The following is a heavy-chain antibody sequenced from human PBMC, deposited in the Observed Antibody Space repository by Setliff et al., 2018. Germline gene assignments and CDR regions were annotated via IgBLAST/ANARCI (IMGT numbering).Heavy chain of an antibody. V-gene: IGHV3-21*01. CDR3: ARSPGWIPWFDS. D-gene: IGHD5-18*01. Sequence: LRLSCEASGFSFSNYAMNWVRQAPGKGLEWVASFSSRNDYIYHADSVKGRFTISRDNAKTSLYLQMDSLRVQDTAVYFCARSPGWIPWFDSWGQGTLVTVSS. J-gene: IGHJ5*01. CDR1: GFSFSNYA. CDR2: FSSRNDYI.